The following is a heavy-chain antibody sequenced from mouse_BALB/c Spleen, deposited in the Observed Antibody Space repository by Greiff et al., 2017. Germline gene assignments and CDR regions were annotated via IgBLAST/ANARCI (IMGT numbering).Heavy chain of an antibody. V-gene: IGHV2-9*02. Sequence: VMLVESGPGLVAPSQSLSITCTVSGFSLTSYGVHWVRQPPGKGLEWLGVIWAGGSTNYNSALMSRMSISKDNSKSQVFLKMNSLQTDDTAMYYCARDGSFYLDYWGQGTTLTVSS. CDR3: ARDGSFYLDY. CDR2: IWAGGST. CDR1: GFSLTSYG. J-gene: IGHJ2*01.